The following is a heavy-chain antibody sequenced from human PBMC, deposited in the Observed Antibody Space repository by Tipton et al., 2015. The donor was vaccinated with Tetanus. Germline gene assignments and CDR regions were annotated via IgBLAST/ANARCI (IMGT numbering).Heavy chain of an antibody. Sequence: QSGAEVKKPGSSMRLSCKASGNTFSSSTLSWVRQAPGHGLKWMGMIVPLFGSAYYAQKFQDRVTITADKSASTAYLDLRSLKSDDTAVYYCATVGAGLRRREGPLDSWGQGTMVTVSS. V-gene: IGHV1-69*06. CDR3: ATVGAGLRRREGPLDS. CDR2: IVPLFGSA. J-gene: IGHJ3*02. D-gene: IGHD1-1*01. CDR1: GNTFSSST.